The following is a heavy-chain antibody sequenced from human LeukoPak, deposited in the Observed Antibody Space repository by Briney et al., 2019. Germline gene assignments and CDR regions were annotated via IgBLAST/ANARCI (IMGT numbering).Heavy chain of an antibody. J-gene: IGHJ6*02. CDR3: ARAPANYYYYYGMDV. CDR2: ISWNSGSI. Sequence: GRSLRLSCAASGFAFDAYAMHWVRQAPGKGLDSVSGISWNSGSIGYADSVKGRFTISRDNAKNSLSLQMNSLRAEDTALYYCARAPANYYYYYGMDVWGQGTTVTVSS. V-gene: IGHV3-9*01. CDR1: GFAFDAYA.